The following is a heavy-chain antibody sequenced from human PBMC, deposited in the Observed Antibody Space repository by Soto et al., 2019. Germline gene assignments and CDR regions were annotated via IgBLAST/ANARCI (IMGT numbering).Heavy chain of an antibody. V-gene: IGHV3-23*01. D-gene: IGHD1-26*01. CDR3: ATEMGATQGPFDT. CDR1: VFPFGANA. Sequence: EVQVLESGGGLVQPGGSLRLSCVVSVFPFGANAMSWVRQAPGKGLEWVSGLSNTGRRTSYADSVKGRFNISRDNSENTVYLQMTSLRVEDTAVYYCATEMGATQGPFDTWGPGTLVTVSS. J-gene: IGHJ5*02. CDR2: LSNTGRRT.